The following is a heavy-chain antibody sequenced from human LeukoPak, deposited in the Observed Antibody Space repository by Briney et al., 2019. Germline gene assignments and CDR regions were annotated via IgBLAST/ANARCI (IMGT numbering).Heavy chain of an antibody. V-gene: IGHV3-53*01. J-gene: IGHJ4*02. Sequence: GGSLRLSCAVSGFTVSSNYMSWVRQAPGKGLEWVSVIYSGGNTYYADSVKGRFTISRDNSKNTLYLQMNSLRAEDTAVYYCAKGEYIVATLMDFDYWGQGTLVTVSS. CDR2: IYSGGNT. D-gene: IGHD5-12*01. CDR3: AKGEYIVATLMDFDY. CDR1: GFTVSSNY.